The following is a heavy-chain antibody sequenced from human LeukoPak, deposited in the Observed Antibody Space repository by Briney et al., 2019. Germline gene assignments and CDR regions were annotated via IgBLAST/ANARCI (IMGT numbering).Heavy chain of an antibody. D-gene: IGHD6-19*01. J-gene: IGHJ4*02. Sequence: ASVKVSCKASGYTFTGYYLHWVRQAPGQGLEWMGWINPNSGGTNYAQKFQGSVTMTRDTSISTAYMDLNSLRAEDTAVYYCAKDRGSGWPQFDYWGQGTLVTVSS. CDR1: GYTFTGYY. CDR3: AKDRGSGWPQFDY. V-gene: IGHV1-2*02. CDR2: INPNSGGT.